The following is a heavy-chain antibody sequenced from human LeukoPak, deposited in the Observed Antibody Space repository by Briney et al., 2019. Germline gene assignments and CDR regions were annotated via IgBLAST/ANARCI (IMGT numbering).Heavy chain of an antibody. CDR2: IYYSGST. Sequence: SETLSLTCAVSGGSLSGFYWSWLRQPPGKGLEWLGYIYYSGSTNYNPSLKSRVTISVDTSKNQFSLKLSSVTAADTAVYYCARYARGWPGPGQQLETWGYYYYYMDVWGKGTTVTVSS. CDR1: GGSLSGFY. CDR3: ARYARGWPGPGQQLETWGYYYYYMDV. J-gene: IGHJ6*03. V-gene: IGHV4-59*01. D-gene: IGHD6-13*01.